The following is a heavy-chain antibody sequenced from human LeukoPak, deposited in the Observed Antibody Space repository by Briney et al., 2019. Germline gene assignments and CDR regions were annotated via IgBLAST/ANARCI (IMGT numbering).Heavy chain of an antibody. CDR1: GYTFTGYY. V-gene: IGHV1-2*02. CDR2: INPNSGGT. Sequence: ASVKVSCKASGYTFTGYYMHWVRQAPGQGLEWMGWINPNSGGTNYAQKFQGRVTMTRDTSISTAYMELSRLRSDDTAVYYCARGSGWLGDLYYYYYMDVWGKGTTVTVSS. J-gene: IGHJ6*03. CDR3: ARGSGWLGDLYYYYYMDV. D-gene: IGHD3-10*01.